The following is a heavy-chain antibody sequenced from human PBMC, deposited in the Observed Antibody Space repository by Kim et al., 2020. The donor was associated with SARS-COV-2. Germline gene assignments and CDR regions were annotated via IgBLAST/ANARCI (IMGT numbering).Heavy chain of an antibody. D-gene: IGHD2-15*01. CDR3: AKGRGYCTGGSCYSDY. CDR2: IIGTDGST. Sequence: GGSLRLSCAASGFTFASYAMSWVRKAPGKALEWVSTIIGTDGSTYYADSVKGRFTISRDSSKNTLYLQMNSLRAEDTAVYYCAKGRGYCTGGSCYSDYWGQGTLVTVSS. J-gene: IGHJ4*02. V-gene: IGHV3-23*01. CDR1: GFTFASYA.